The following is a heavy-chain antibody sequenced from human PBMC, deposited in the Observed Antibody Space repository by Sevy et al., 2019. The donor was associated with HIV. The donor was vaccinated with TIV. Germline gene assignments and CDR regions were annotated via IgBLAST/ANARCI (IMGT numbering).Heavy chain of an antibody. J-gene: IGHJ1*01. CDR2: IKSKTDGGTT. D-gene: IGHD3-16*01. V-gene: IGHV3-15*01. CDR1: GFTFSNVW. Sequence: GGSLRLSCAASGFTFSNVWMSWVRQAPGKGLEWISSIKSKTDGGTTDYAAPVKGRFTISRDDSKTTRYLQMNSLKIEDIAVYYCTTGGSLFQHWGQGTLVTVSS. CDR3: TTGGSLFQH.